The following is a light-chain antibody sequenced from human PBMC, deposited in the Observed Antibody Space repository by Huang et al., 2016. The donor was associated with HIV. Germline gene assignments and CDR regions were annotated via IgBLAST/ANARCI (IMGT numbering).Light chain of an antibody. V-gene: IGKV1-16*01. CDR3: HQYYSFPYT. Sequence: DIQMTQSPSSLSASVGDRVTVTCRASQGISNYLALFQQKPGKAPKSLFYSSSTLQTGVPSRFSGSGSGTDFTLTISGLQPDDSATYYCHQYYSFPYTFGQGTKVDIK. CDR2: SSS. CDR1: QGISNY. J-gene: IGKJ2*01.